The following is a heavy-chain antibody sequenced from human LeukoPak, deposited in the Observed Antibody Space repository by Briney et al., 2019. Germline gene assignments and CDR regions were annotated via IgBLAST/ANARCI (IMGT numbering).Heavy chain of an antibody. CDR3: ARDRKYGSESLRRLDY. CDR2: ISYSGNT. Sequence: LRLSCAASGFTFSSYAMSWVRQPPGKGLEWIGYISYSGNTYYNPSLKSRVTISVDTSKNQFSLKLSSVTVADTAVYYCARDRKYGSESLRRLDYWGQGTLVTVSS. V-gene: IGHV4-30-4*08. CDR1: GFTFSSYA. J-gene: IGHJ4*02. D-gene: IGHD3-10*01.